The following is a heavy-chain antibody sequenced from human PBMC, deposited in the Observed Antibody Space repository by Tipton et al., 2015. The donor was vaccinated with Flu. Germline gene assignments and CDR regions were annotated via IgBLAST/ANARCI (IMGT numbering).Heavy chain of an antibody. CDR1: GYPISSGYY. J-gene: IGHJ3*02. CDR3: AREVLQYPWPVAFDI. Sequence: TLSLTCAVSGYPISSGYYWGWIRQPPGKGVEWIGSIYHSGSTYYNPSLKSRVTISVDTSKNQFSLKLSSVTAADTAVYYCAREVLQYPWPVAFDIWGQGTMVTVSS. D-gene: IGHD4-11*01. CDR2: IYHSGST. V-gene: IGHV4-38-2*02.